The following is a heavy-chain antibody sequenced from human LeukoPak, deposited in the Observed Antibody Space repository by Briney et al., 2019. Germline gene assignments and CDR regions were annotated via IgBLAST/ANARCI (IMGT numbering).Heavy chain of an antibody. Sequence: GGSLRLSCAASGFTFSSYAMSWVCQGPGKGLEWVSSVSDSGGSTSNADPVKGRFTISRDNSKNTLYLQMNSLRAEDTAVYYCVRGGYSGYVYAFDIWGQGTMVTVSS. CDR2: VSDSGGST. D-gene: IGHD5-12*01. CDR3: VRGGYSGYVYAFDI. CDR1: GFTFSSYA. J-gene: IGHJ3*02. V-gene: IGHV3-23*01.